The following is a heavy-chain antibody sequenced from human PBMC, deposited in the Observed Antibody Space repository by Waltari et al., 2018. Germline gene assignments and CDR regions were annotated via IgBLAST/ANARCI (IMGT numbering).Heavy chain of an antibody. CDR3: AKEGGYSYYNNFFDV. Sequence: QLVESGGGGVRPGGSLRLSCAASGFDFEFSGMRWGRQAPGKGLEWVASLSLNAGDTFYAEFADGRFIISRDSAKNSLYLQMNSLRAEDTAFYYCAKEGGYSYYNNFFDVWGQGALVTVSS. D-gene: IGHD3-10*01. CDR1: GFDFEFSG. J-gene: IGHJ4*02. CDR2: LSLNAGDT. V-gene: IGHV3-20*04.